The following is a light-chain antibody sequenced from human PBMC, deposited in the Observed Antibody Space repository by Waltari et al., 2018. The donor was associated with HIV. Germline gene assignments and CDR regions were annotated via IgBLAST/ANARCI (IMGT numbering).Light chain of an antibody. CDR3: AAWDDSLSGLV. V-gene: IGLV1-47*01. CDR1: SSNIGSNY. J-gene: IGLJ3*02. Sequence: QSVLTQPPSASGTPGQRVTISCSGSSSNIGSNYGYWYQQLPGTAPKLLIYRNNPRPSGVPDRFSGSKSGTSASLAISGLLSEDEADYYCAAWDDSLSGLVFGGGTKVTVL. CDR2: RNN.